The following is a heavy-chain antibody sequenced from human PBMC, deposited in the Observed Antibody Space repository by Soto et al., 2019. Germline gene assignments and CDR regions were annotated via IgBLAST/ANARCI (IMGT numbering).Heavy chain of an antibody. CDR1: GFTFSSYA. D-gene: IGHD3-22*01. V-gene: IGHV3-23*01. J-gene: IGHJ4*02. CDR2: ISGSGGST. CDR3: AKDYYDSSGYISAGSLDY. Sequence: QPGGSLRLSCAASGFTFSSYAMSWVRQAPGKGLEWVSAISGSGGSTYYADSVKGRFTISRDNSKNTLYLQMNSLRAEDTAVYYCAKDYYDSSGYISAGSLDYWGQGTLVTVSS.